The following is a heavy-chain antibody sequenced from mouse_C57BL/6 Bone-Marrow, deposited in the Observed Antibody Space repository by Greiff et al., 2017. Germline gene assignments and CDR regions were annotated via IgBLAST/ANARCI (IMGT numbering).Heavy chain of an antibody. CDR3: AREGSGYYY. CDR1: GYTFTSYW. CDR2: IDPSDSYT. D-gene: IGHD1-1*01. J-gene: IGHJ2*01. Sequence: QVQLQQPGAELVKPGASVKMSCKASGYTFTSYWMQWVKQRPGQGLEWIGEIDPSDSYTNYNQKFKGKATLTVDTSSITANRQLSSLTSEDSAGYYCAREGSGYYYWGQGTTLTVSS. V-gene: IGHV1-50*01.